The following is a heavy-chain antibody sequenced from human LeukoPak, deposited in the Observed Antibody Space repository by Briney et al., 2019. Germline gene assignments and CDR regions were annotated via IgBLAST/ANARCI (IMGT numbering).Heavy chain of an antibody. J-gene: IGHJ6*02. D-gene: IGHD6-6*01. CDR2: LGTNGDS. Sequence: GGSLRLSCVASGFSFSTYDMYWVRQAAGRGLEWVSALGTNGDSYYLGSVEGRFTISRDDGKNSLYLQMNSLGVEDTAVYYCTRELRGIASHYHGMDVWGQGTTVTVSS. CDR1: GFSFSTYD. V-gene: IGHV3-13*01. CDR3: TRELRGIASHYHGMDV.